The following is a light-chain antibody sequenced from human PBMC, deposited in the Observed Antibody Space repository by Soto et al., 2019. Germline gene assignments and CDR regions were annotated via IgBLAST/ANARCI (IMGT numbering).Light chain of an antibody. V-gene: IGKV1-39*01. Sequence: DIQMTQSPSSLSASVGDRVTITCRASQSISSYLYWYQQKPGKAPKPLIYAAFNLQSGVPSRFSGSGSGTDFTLTISSLQPEDFATYYCQQSYSTPLTFGGGTKVEIK. CDR2: AAF. J-gene: IGKJ4*01. CDR1: QSISSY. CDR3: QQSYSTPLT.